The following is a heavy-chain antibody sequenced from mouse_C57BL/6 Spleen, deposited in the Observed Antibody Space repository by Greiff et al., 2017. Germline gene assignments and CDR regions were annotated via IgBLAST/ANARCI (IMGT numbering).Heavy chain of an antibody. CDR2: IYPGNSDT. CDR3: TNPYDYDGVYYFDY. Sequence: VQLQQSGTVLARPGASVKMSCKTSGYTFTSYWMHWVKQRPGQGLEWIGAIYPGNSDTSYNQKFKGKAKLTAVTSASTAYMELSSLTNEDSAVYYCTNPYDYDGVYYFDYWGQGTTLTVSS. V-gene: IGHV1-5*01. J-gene: IGHJ2*01. CDR1: GYTFTSYW. D-gene: IGHD2-4*01.